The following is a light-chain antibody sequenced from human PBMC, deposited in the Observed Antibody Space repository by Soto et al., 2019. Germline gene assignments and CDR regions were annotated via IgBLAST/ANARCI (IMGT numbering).Light chain of an antibody. CDR1: SSDVGGYNY. J-gene: IGLJ1*01. CDR3: RSYTSSSTLDV. V-gene: IGLV2-14*01. Sequence: QSALTQPASVSGSPGQSITISCTGTSSDVGGYNYVSWYQQHPGKAPKLMIYEVSNRPSGVSNRFSGFKSGNTASLTISGLQAEDEADYYCRSYTSSSTLDVFGTGTKVTVL. CDR2: EVS.